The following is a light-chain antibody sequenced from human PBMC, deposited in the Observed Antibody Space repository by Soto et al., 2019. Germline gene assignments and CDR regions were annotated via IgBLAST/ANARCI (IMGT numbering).Light chain of an antibody. CDR2: VGTGGIVG. Sequence: QAVVTQPPSASASLGASVTLTCTLSSGYSNYKVDWYQQRPGKGPRFVMRVGTGGIVGSKGDGIPDRFSVLGSGLNRYLTIKNIQEEDASDYHCGADHGSRSNFVFGGGTKLTVL. CDR3: GADHGSRSNFV. CDR1: SGYSNYK. J-gene: IGLJ2*01. V-gene: IGLV9-49*01.